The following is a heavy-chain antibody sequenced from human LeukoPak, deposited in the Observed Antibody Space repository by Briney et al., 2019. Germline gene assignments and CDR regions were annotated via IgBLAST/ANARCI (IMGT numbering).Heavy chain of an antibody. CDR3: ARHGIKWELLSDY. D-gene: IGHD1-26*01. V-gene: IGHV5-51*01. J-gene: IGHJ4*02. Sequence: GESLKISCKGSGYSFSSYWIGWVRQMPGKGLEWMGIIYPGDSDTTYSPSFQGQVTISADKSISTAYLQWSSLKASDTAMYYCARHGIKWELLSDYWGQGTLVTVSS. CDR2: IYPGDSDT. CDR1: GYSFSSYW.